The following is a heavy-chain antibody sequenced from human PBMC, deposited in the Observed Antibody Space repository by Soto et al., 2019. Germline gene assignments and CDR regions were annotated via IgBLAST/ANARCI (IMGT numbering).Heavy chain of an antibody. CDR3: ARDTLLQGVDY. CDR2: IWYDGSNK. D-gene: IGHD3-3*01. J-gene: IGHJ4*02. Sequence: PGGSLRLSCAASGFTFSSYGMHWVRQAPGKGLEWVAVIWYDGSNKYYADSVKGRFTISRYNSKNTLYLQMNSLRAEDTAVYYCARDTLLQGVDYWGQGTLVTVSS. V-gene: IGHV3-33*01. CDR1: GFTFSSYG.